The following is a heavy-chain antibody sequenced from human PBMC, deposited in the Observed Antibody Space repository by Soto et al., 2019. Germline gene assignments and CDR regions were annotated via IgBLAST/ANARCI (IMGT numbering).Heavy chain of an antibody. J-gene: IGHJ4*02. D-gene: IGHD1-26*01. CDR3: ARDMGGGDY. CDR1: GFTFSSYG. CDR2: IWYDGSNK. Sequence: QVQLVESGGGVVQPGRSLRLSCAASGFTFSSYGMHWVRQAPGKGLGWVAVIWYDGSNKYYADSVKGRFTISRDNSKNPLYLQMNSLRAEDTAVYYCARDMGGGDYWGQGTLVTVSS. V-gene: IGHV3-33*01.